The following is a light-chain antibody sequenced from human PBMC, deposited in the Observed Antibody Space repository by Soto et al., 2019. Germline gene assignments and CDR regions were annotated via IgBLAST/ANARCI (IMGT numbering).Light chain of an antibody. J-gene: IGLJ1*01. CDR2: DVS. V-gene: IGLV2-14*01. CDR3: SSYTSSSTLYA. CDR1: SSDVGGYNY. Sequence: QSVLTQPASVSGSPGQSITISCTGTSSDVGGYNYVSWYQQHPGKAPKLMIYDVSNRRSGVSNRFSGSKSGNTASLTISGLPAEDEADYYCSSYTSSSTLYAFGTGTKVTVL.